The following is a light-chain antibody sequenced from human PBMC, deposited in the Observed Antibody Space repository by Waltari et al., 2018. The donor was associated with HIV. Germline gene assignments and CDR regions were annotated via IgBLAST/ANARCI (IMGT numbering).Light chain of an antibody. CDR1: QSLGGSY. V-gene: IGKV3-20*01. J-gene: IGKJ1*01. Sequence: TLSLSPGGRATLSCRASQSLGGSYLAWYQQMPGRAPRLLIYSTSKRAAGIPERFSGSGSGTDFTLTVSRLEPEDSAIYYCHQYGRSPWTFGQGTKVEIK. CDR3: HQYGRSPWT. CDR2: STS.